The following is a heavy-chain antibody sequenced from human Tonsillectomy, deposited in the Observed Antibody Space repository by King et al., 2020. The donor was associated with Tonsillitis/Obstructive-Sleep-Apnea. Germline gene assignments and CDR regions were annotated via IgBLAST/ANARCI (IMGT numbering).Heavy chain of an antibody. Sequence: TLKESGPTLVKPTQTLTLTCTFSGFSLSTGGVGVGWIRQPPEKALEWLALIYWDDDKGYSPSLKSRLTITKETSKNQVVLTRINMVPVDTATYYFARGSYASDAFDIWGQGTMVTVSS. V-gene: IGHV2-5*02. CDR2: IYWDDDK. CDR3: ARGSYASDAFDI. J-gene: IGHJ3*02. CDR1: GFSLSTGGVG. D-gene: IGHD3-16*01.